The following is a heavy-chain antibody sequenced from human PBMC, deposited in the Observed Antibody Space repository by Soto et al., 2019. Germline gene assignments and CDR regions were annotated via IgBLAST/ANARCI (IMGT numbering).Heavy chain of an antibody. V-gene: IGHV3-53*01. D-gene: IGHD6-13*01. CDR1: GFAVSSNY. CDR3: ASQQLGRDGWFDP. Sequence: GGSLRPSCAASGFAVSSNYMSWVRQAPGKGLEWVSVIYSGGSTYYADSVKGRFTISRDNSKNTLYLQMNSLRAEDTAVYYCASQQLGRDGWFDPWGQGTLVTVSS. J-gene: IGHJ5*02. CDR2: IYSGGST.